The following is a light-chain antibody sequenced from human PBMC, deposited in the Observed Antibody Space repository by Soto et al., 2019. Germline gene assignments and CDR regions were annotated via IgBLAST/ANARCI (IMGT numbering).Light chain of an antibody. CDR1: QSVSSN. V-gene: IGKV3-15*01. J-gene: IGKJ4*01. Sequence: EIVMTQSPATLSVSPGERATLSCRASQSVSSNLAWYQHKPGQAPRLLMYGASTRATGIPARFSGSGSGTEFTLTISSLQSEDLALYYCQQYNNWPLTFGGGTKVEIK. CDR3: QQYNNWPLT. CDR2: GAS.